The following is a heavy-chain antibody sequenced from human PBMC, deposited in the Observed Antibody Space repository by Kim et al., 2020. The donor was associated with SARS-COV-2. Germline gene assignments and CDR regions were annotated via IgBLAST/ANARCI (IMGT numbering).Heavy chain of an antibody. D-gene: IGHD2-8*01. V-gene: IGHV3-21*01. CDR2: ISSSSSYI. J-gene: IGHJ4*02. CDR1: GFTFSSYS. Sequence: GGSLRLSCAASGFTFSSYSMNWVRQAPGKGLEWVSSISSSSSYIYYADSVKGRFTISRDNAKNSLYLQMNSLRAEDTAVYYCARANGRDCTNGVCTADWGQGTLVTVSS. CDR3: ARANGRDCTNGVCTAD.